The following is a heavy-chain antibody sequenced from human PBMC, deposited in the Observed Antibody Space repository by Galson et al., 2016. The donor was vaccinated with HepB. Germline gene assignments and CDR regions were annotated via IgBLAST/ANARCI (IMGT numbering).Heavy chain of an antibody. V-gene: IGHV3-23*01. D-gene: IGHD6-6*01. J-gene: IGHJ5*02. Sequence: SLRLSCAASGFTFSSYAMTWVRQAPGKGLEWVSAISGTGTTTYYADSVRGRFAISRDNSKNTLYLQMDSLIGEDSGIYYCAKPSYSSSSRYFDPWGQGTLVTVSS. CDR2: ISGTGTTT. CDR3: AKPSYSSSSRYFDP. CDR1: GFTFSSYA.